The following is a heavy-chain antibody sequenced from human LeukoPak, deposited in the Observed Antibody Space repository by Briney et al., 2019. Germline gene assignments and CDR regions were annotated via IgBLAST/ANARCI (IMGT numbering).Heavy chain of an antibody. Sequence: ASVKVSCKASGYTFTGYYMHWVRQAPGQGLEWMGWINPNSGGTNYAQKFQGRVTMTRDTSISTAYMELSRLRSDDTAVYYCAADSSSGWYFDYWGQGTLVTVSS. CDR2: INPNSGGT. D-gene: IGHD6-19*01. CDR3: AADSSSGWYFDY. V-gene: IGHV1-2*02. CDR1: GYTFTGYY. J-gene: IGHJ4*02.